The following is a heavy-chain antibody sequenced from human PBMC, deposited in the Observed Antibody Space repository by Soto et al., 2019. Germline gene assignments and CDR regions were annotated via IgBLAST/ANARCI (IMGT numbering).Heavy chain of an antibody. CDR1: GFSFSSFA. V-gene: IGHV3-23*01. J-gene: IGHJ6*02. Sequence: EVQLLESGGGFIHPGGSLRLSCAAPGFSFSSFAMNWVRQAPGKGLEWVSIISGSADSTFYADSVKGRFTISRDNSKRSLYLQSNSLRAEDTAVYYCAKTRGAMIYAISVYGMDVWGQGTTVTVSS. CDR3: AKTRGAMIYAISVYGMDV. D-gene: IGHD2-8*01. CDR2: ISGSADST.